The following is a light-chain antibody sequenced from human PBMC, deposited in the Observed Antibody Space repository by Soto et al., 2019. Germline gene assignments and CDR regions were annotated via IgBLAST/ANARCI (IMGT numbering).Light chain of an antibody. J-gene: IGKJ3*01. CDR2: DAS. CDR1: QDISNY. Sequence: DIQMTQSPSSLSASVGDRVTITCQASQDISNYLNWYQQKPGKAPKLLIYDASILEVGVPSRFSGSGSGTDFTFTISNLQPEDIATYYCQQYDNLLFTFGPGTKVDI. CDR3: QQYDNLLFT. V-gene: IGKV1-33*01.